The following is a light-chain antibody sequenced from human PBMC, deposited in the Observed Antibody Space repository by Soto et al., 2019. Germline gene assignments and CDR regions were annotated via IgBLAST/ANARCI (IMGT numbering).Light chain of an antibody. CDR3: MQALHTPPWT. Sequence: EIVMPQSPLSLPFTPGEPASISCRSRQSLLHSNGYNYLDLYLQKPGQSPQLLIYLGSNRASGVPDRFSGSGSGTDVTLKISRVEAEEVGVYYCMQALHTPPWTFGQGTKVESK. CDR1: QSLLHSNGYNY. CDR2: LGS. V-gene: IGKV2-28*01. J-gene: IGKJ1*01.